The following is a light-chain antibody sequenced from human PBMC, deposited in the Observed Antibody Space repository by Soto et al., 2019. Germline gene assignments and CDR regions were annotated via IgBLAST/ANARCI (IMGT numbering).Light chain of an antibody. CDR2: KAS. V-gene: IGKV1-5*03. CDR3: QHYNSYSEA. J-gene: IGKJ1*01. CDR1: QTISSW. Sequence: DIQMYMSLSTLSGSVGDRVTITCRASQTISSWLAWYQQKPGKAPKLLIYKASTLKSGVPSRFSGSGSGTEFTLTISSLQPDDFATYYCQHYNSYSEAFGQGTMGDIK.